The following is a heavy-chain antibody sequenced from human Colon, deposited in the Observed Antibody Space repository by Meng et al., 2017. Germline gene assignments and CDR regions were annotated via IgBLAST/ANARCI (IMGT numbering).Heavy chain of an antibody. V-gene: IGHV3-23*01. J-gene: IGHJ4*02. CDR1: GFSFSSFA. D-gene: IGHD3-3*01. CDR3: VKRSAVGEHPPFEN. Sequence: GGSLRLSCAASGFSFSSFAMSWGRQAPGKGLEWVSTITNRGAPWYTNSVEGRFTISRDTSKNMLYLQLNSLGVEDTAVYYCVKRSAVGEHPPFENWGQGTLVTVSS. CDR2: ITNRGAP.